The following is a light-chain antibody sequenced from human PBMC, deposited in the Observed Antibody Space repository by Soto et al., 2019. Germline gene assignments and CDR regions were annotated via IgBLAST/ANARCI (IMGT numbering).Light chain of an antibody. CDR3: QQLNNYTRT. J-gene: IGKJ1*01. Sequence: DIQLTQSASFLSASVGYRVTITCRASQGISSYLAWYQQKPGKAPKILISAASTLQSGVPSRFSGSGSGTEFTLTITRLQNEDFATYYCQQLNNYTRTFGQGTKVDIK. V-gene: IGKV1-9*01. CDR2: AAS. CDR1: QGISSY.